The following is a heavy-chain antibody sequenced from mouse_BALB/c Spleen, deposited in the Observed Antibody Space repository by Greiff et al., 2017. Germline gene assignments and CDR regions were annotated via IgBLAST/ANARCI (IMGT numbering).Heavy chain of an antibody. CDR1: GDSITSGY. CDR2: ISYSGST. Sequence: EVKLQESGPSLVKPSQTLSLTCSVTGDSITSGYWNWIRNFPGNKLEYMGYISYSGSTYYNPSLKSRISITRDTSKNKYYLQLNSVTTEDTATYYCARALYDYDVAWFAYWGQGTLVTVSA. J-gene: IGHJ3*01. V-gene: IGHV3-8*02. D-gene: IGHD2-4*01. CDR3: ARALYDYDVAWFAY.